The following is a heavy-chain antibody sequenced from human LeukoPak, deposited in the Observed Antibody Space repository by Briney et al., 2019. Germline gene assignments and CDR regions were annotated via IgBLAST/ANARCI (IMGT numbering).Heavy chain of an antibody. CDR1: GYNFNSHG. V-gene: IGHV1-18*04. Sequence: GASVKVSCKASGYNFNSHGIIWARQAPGQGLEWMGWISTYNGNTNYAQKFQGRVTMTTDTSTSTVSMELRSLRSDDTALYYCARDGRRGYSGYRFDYWGQGTLVTVSS. CDR3: ARDGRRGYSGYRFDY. D-gene: IGHD5-12*01. CDR2: ISTYNGNT. J-gene: IGHJ4*02.